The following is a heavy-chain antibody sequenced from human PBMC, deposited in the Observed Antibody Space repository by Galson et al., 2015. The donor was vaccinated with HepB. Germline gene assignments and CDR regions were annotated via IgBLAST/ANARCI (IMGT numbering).Heavy chain of an antibody. J-gene: IGHJ2*01. Sequence: SLRLSCAASGFTFDTFAMHWVRQAPGKGLEWVSLISYDGSNDYYADSVKGRFTVSRDNAQNSLYLQMNSLRDEDTAVYYCARVHVGLESISGYWYFNLWGRGTLVTVSS. D-gene: IGHD3-16*01. CDR1: GFTFDTFA. CDR2: ISYDGSND. V-gene: IGHV3-30-3*01. CDR3: ARVHVGLESISGYWYFNL.